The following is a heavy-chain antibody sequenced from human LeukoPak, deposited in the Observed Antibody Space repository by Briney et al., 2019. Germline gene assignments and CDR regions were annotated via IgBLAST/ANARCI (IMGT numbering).Heavy chain of an antibody. V-gene: IGHV3-7*01. CDR2: IKQDGSEK. CDR1: GFTFSSYW. D-gene: IGHD6-19*01. CDR3: PRARSGWYLDY. Sequence: GGSLRLSCAASGFTFSSYWLSWVRQAPGKGLEWVANIKQDGSEKYYVDSVRGGFTISRDNAKNSLYLQMNRLRAEDTAVYYCPRARSGWYLDYGGQGTLLTVSS. J-gene: IGHJ4*02.